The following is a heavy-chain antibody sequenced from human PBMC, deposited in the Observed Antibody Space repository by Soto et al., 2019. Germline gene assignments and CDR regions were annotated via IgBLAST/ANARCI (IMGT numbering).Heavy chain of an antibody. V-gene: IGHV4-59*08. CDR1: GGSISSYY. CDR3: ARLYGDYGWYFDY. J-gene: IGHJ4*02. CDR2: IYYSGST. D-gene: IGHD4-17*01. Sequence: SETLTLTCTVSGGSISSYYWSWIRQPPGKGLEWIGYIYYSGSTNYNPSLKSRVTISVDTSKNQFSLKLSSVTAADTAVYYCARLYGDYGWYFDYWGQGTLVTVSS.